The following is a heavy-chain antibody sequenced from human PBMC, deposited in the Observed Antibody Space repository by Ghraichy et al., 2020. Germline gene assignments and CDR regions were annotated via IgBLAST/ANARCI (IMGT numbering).Heavy chain of an antibody. Sequence: SETLSLTCTVSGGSISSSSYNWGWIRQPPGKGLEWIGSFYYSGTTSYNPSLKSRVTISVDTSKNQFSLKLSSVTAADTAVYYCARHYSYGYWYFDLWGRGTLVTVSS. CDR1: GGSISSSSYN. D-gene: IGHD5-18*01. CDR3: ARHYSYGYWYFDL. J-gene: IGHJ2*01. CDR2: FYYSGTT. V-gene: IGHV4-39*01.